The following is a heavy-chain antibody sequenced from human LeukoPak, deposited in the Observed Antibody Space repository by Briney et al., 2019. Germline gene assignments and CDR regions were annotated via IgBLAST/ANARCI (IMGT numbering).Heavy chain of an antibody. CDR2: ISYDGSNK. CDR1: GFTFSSYA. CDR3: ARDLGYDFWSGYLAHFDY. Sequence: PGGSLRLSCAASGFTFSSYAMHWVRQAPGKGLEWVAVISYDGSNKYYADSVKGRFTISRDNSKNTLYLQMNSLRAEDTAVYYCARDLGYDFWSGYLAHFDYWGQGTLVTVSS. V-gene: IGHV3-30-3*01. J-gene: IGHJ4*02. D-gene: IGHD3-3*01.